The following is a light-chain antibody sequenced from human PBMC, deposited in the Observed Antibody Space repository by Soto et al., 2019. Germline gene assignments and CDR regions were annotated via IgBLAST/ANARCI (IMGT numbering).Light chain of an antibody. CDR2: DAS. V-gene: IGKV3D-15*01. Sequence: IGLRQSPATLSLSPGERATLSCRASQSVSSYLAWYQQKPGQAPRLLIYDASNRATGIPARFSGSGSGTDFTLTICSLQSDDFAVYYCQQYHNWWTFGQGTKVDIK. CDR3: QQYHNWWT. CDR1: QSVSSY. J-gene: IGKJ1*01.